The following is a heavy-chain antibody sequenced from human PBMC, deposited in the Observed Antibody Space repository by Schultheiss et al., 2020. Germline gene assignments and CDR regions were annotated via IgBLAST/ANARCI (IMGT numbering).Heavy chain of an antibody. CDR1: GGSISSGGYY. V-gene: IGHV4-61*08. CDR3: ARNEGDGDYFEY. CDR2: VSHSAST. Sequence: SETLSLTCTVSGGSISSGGYYWSWIRQPPGKGLEWIGYVSHSASTSYNPSLKSRVSISVDTSKKRFSLKLNSVTAADTAVYYCARNEGDGDYFEYWGPGTLVTVSS. J-gene: IGHJ4*02. D-gene: IGHD4-17*01.